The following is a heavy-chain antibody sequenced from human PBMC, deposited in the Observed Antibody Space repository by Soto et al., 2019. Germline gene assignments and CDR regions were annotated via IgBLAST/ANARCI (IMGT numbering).Heavy chain of an antibody. CDR2: IWYDGSNK. CDR3: ARSTASTDAQFVYRYISVMAV. D-gene: IGHD1-26*01. Sequence: IGWVRRKASVEMAWVAVIWYDGSNKYYAASVMGRFTISRDNSKNTLYLQMDSLIAEDTAGYYCARSTASTDAQFVYRYISVMAVRRQGTTVT. J-gene: IGHJ6*02. V-gene: IGHV3-33*01.